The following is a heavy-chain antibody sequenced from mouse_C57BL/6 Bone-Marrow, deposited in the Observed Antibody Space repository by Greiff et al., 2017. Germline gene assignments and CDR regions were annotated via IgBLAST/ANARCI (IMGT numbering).Heavy chain of an antibody. V-gene: IGHV1-72*01. J-gene: IGHJ4*01. CDR3: ARSYGSSYVYAMDY. D-gene: IGHD1-1*01. CDR1: GYTFTSYW. CDR2: IDPNSGGT. Sequence: QVQLQQPGAELVKPGASVKLSCKASGYTFTSYWMHWVKQRPGRGLEWIGRIDPNSGGTKYNEKFKSKATLTVDTPSSTAYMQLSSLTSEDSAVYDCARSYGSSYVYAMDYWGQGTSVTVSS.